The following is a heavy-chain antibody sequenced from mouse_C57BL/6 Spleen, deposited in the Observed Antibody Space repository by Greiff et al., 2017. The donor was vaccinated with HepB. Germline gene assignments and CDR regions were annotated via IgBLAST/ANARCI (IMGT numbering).Heavy chain of an antibody. J-gene: IGHJ2*01. CDR3: ARGGYYYGTYYFDY. Sequence: QVQLQQSGAELVKPGASVKMSCKASGYTFTSYWITWVKQRPGQGLEWIGDIYPGSGSTNYNEKFKSKATLTVDTSSSTAYMQLSSLTSEDSAVYYCARGGYYYGTYYFDYWGQGTTLTVSS. CDR1: GYTFTSYW. CDR2: IYPGSGST. D-gene: IGHD1-1*01. V-gene: IGHV1-55*01.